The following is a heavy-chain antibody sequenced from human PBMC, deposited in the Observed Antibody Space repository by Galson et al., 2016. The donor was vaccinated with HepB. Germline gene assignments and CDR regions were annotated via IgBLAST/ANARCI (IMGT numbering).Heavy chain of an antibody. V-gene: IGHV1-2*02. Sequence: SVKVSCKASKYTFTVYYIHWVRQAPGQGLEWMGWISPNSGGTNYAQKFQGRFTMTRDKSNTTAYMELSSLRSDDTAVYYCAREAAPGDDYSLAYWGQGTLVTVSS. J-gene: IGHJ4*02. CDR3: AREAAPGDDYSLAY. CDR2: ISPNSGGT. D-gene: IGHD4-11*01. CDR1: KYTFTVYY.